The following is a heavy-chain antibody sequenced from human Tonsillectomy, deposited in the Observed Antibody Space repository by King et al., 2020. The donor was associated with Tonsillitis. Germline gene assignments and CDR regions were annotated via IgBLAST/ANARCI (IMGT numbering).Heavy chain of an antibody. V-gene: IGHV3-23*04. Sequence: VQLVESGGGLVQPGGSLRLSCAASGCTFSSYAMSWVRQAPGKGLEWVSGISGSVGSTYYADSVKGRLTISRDNSKNTLYLQMSSLRAEDTAVYYCAKDAHSSGWYYFDYWGQGTLVTVSS. D-gene: IGHD6-19*01. CDR1: GCTFSSYA. J-gene: IGHJ4*02. CDR2: ISGSVGST. CDR3: AKDAHSSGWYYFDY.